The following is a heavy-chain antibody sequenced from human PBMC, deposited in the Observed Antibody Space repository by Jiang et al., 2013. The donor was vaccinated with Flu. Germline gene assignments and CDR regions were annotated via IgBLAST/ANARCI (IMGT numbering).Heavy chain of an antibody. V-gene: IGHV6-1*01. D-gene: IGHD3-3*01. CDR3: ARDYDPGYYGMDV. Sequence: TYYRSKWYNDYAVSVKSRITINPDTSKNQFSLQLNSVTPEDTAVYYCARDYDPGYYGMDVWGQGTTVTVSS. J-gene: IGHJ6*02. CDR2: TYYRSKWYN.